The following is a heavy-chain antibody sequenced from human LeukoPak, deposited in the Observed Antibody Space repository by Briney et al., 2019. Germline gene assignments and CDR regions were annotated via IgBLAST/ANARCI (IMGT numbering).Heavy chain of an antibody. V-gene: IGHV1-69*05. CDR1: GGTFSSYA. D-gene: IGHD1-1*01. J-gene: IGHJ5*02. Sequence: GASVKGSCKASGGTFSSYAISWVRQAPGQGLEWMGRIIPIFGTANYAQKFQGRVTITTDESTSTAYMELSSLRSEDTAVYYCARDHLDPNWFDPWGQGTLVTVSS. CDR2: IIPIFGTA. CDR3: ARDHLDPNWFDP.